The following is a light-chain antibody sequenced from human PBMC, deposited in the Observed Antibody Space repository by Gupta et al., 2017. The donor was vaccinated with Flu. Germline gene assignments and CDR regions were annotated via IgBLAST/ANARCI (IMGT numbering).Light chain of an antibody. V-gene: IGLV1-44*01. CDR2: SNN. CDR3: AAWDDSLNGVV. CDR1: SSNIGSNT. J-gene: IGLJ2*01. Sequence: QSVLTQPPSASGTPGQRVTISCSGSSSNIGSNTVNWYQQRPGTAPKLLIYSNNQRPSGVPDRFSGSKSGTSASLAISGLQSEDEDDYYCAAWDDSLNGVVFGGGTKLTVL.